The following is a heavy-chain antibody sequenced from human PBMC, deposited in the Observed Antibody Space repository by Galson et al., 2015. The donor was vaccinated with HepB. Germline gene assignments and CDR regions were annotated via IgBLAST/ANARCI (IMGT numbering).Heavy chain of an antibody. CDR3: ARPRVGAVAGTWES. J-gene: IGHJ5*02. V-gene: IGHV4-59*01. CDR2: IFHSGNT. CDR1: GGSITTSY. D-gene: IGHD6-19*01. Sequence: SETLSLTCTVSGGSITTSYWNWVRQSPGKGLEWIGYIFHSGNTDYNPSLKSRVTMSLDTSKNQFSLRLTALTAADTAVYYCARPRVGAVAGTWESWGQGPLVTVSS.